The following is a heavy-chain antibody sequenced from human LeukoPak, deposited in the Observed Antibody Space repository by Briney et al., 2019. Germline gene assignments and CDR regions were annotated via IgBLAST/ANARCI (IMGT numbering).Heavy chain of an antibody. CDR2: ISYHERNK. Sequence: GGSLRLSCAASGFTFSSYGMHWVRQAPGKGLEWVAVISYHERNKYYVDSVKGRFTISRDNSRNTLYLQMNSLRAEDTAVYYCARSSYSSSSSVWGQGTMVTVSS. V-gene: IGHV3-30*03. J-gene: IGHJ3*01. CDR1: GFTFSSYG. D-gene: IGHD6-6*01. CDR3: ARSSYSSSSSV.